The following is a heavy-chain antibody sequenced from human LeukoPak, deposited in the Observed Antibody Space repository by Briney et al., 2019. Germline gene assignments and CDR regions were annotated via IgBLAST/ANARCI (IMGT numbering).Heavy chain of an antibody. CDR3: ARGPGSSTGWYGAFDL. D-gene: IGHD6-19*01. CDR2: IIPLFNTA. J-gene: IGHJ4*02. V-gene: IGHV1-69*13. Sequence: SVKVSCKASGATLGSIAFIWVRQAPGQWLEWMGAIIPLFNTATYAHEFQGRVTITSDESTSTAYMELSSLRNDDTAVYYCARGPGSSTGWYGAFDLWGQGTLVTVSS. CDR1: GATLGSIA.